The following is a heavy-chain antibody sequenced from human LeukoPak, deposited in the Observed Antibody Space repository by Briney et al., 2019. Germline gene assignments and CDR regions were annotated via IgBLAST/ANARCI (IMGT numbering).Heavy chain of an antibody. D-gene: IGHD3-10*01. CDR1: GFTFRTFP. CDR3: AKSLFTSAHGSGRAFDI. J-gene: IGHJ3*02. Sequence: GGSLRLSGAASGFTFRTFPMGWVRQAPGKGLEWVSAISAGGDITFYSDSVRGRFTISRDNSKETLYLQMNSLRAEDTALYYCAKSLFTSAHGSGRAFDIWGQGTMVTVSS. V-gene: IGHV3-23*01. CDR2: ISAGGDIT.